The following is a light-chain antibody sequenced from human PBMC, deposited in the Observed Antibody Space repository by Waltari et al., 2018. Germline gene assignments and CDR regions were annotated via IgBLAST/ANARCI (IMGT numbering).Light chain of an antibody. CDR3: MQSTQLPWT. Sequence: DIVMTQTPLSSPVSLGQPASISCKSSQSLVHRDGSTYFSWLHQRPGQPPRLLIYKISSRFSGVPDRFSGSGAVTDFTLRISRVEPEDVGVYYCMQSTQLPWTFGQGTKVEIK. J-gene: IGKJ1*01. V-gene: IGKV2-24*01. CDR2: KIS. CDR1: QSLVHRDGSTY.